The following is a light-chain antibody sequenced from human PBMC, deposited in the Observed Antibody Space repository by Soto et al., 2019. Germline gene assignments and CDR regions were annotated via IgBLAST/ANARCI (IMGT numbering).Light chain of an antibody. CDR3: LQYETYWT. Sequence: DIQMTQSPSTLSASIGDRVTITCRASQTISDWLAWYQQKPGKAPKLLIYKASSLESGVPSRFSGSGSGTEFTLTISSLQPDDFATYYCLQYETYWTFGQGTKVDIK. CDR2: KAS. J-gene: IGKJ1*01. CDR1: QTISDW. V-gene: IGKV1-5*03.